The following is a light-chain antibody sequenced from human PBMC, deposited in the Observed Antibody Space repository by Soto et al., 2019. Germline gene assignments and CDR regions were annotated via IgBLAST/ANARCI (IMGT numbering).Light chain of an antibody. Sequence: QAVVTQEPSLTVSPGDTVTLTCGSSTGAVTSGHLPSWFQQKPGQAPMTLIYATSNTHSWTPARFSGSLLGGNAALTLSGAQPEDEAEYYCLLTYPGVRVFGTGTKLTVL. J-gene: IGLJ1*01. V-gene: IGLV7-46*01. CDR1: TGAVTSGHL. CDR2: ATS. CDR3: LLTYPGVRV.